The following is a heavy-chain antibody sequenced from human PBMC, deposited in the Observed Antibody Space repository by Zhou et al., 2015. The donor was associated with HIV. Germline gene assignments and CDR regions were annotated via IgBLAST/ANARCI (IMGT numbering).Heavy chain of an antibody. J-gene: IGHJ4*02. D-gene: IGHD6-19*01. CDR1: GGTFSSYA. CDR2: IIPIFGTA. Sequence: QVQLVQSGAEVKKPGSSVKVSCKASGGTFSSYAISWVRQAPGQGLEWMGGIIPIFGTANYAQKFQGRVTITADESTSTAYMELSSLRSEDTAVYYCAREGAGRPDVISSGWSLGYWGQGTLVTVSS. CDR3: AREGAGRPDVISSGWSLGY. V-gene: IGHV1-69*12.